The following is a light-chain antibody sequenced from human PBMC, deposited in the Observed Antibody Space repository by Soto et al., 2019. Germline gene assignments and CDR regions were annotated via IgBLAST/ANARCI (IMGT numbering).Light chain of an antibody. Sequence: QLVLTQPPSVSGAPGQRVTISCTGTSSNIGAGYIVQWYQHLPGTAPKLLINGNSNRPSGVPDRFSGSKSGTSASLAITGLQPEDEADYYCQSYDSSLTVYVFGTGTKVTVL. CDR3: QSYDSSLTVYV. J-gene: IGLJ1*01. CDR2: GNS. CDR1: SSNIGAGYI. V-gene: IGLV1-40*01.